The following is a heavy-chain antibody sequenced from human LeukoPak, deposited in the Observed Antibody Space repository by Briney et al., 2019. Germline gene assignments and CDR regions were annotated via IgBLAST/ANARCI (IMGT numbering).Heavy chain of an antibody. CDR3: TTAKYSSSWYYFDY. Sequence: PGGSLRLSCAASGFTFSNAWMSWVRQAPGKGLEWVGRIKSKTDGGTTDYAAPVKGRFTISRDDSKNTLYLQMNSLKTEDTAVYYCTTAKYSSSWYYFDYWGQGTLVTVSS. D-gene: IGHD6-13*01. J-gene: IGHJ4*02. V-gene: IGHV3-15*01. CDR1: GFTFSNAW. CDR2: IKSKTDGGTT.